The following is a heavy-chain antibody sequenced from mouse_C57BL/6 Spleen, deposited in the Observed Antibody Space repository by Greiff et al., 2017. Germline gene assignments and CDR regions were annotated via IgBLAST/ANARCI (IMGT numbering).Heavy chain of an antibody. CDR1: GFTFSDYG. J-gene: IGHJ3*01. D-gene: IGHD2-4*01. CDR3: ARRYYDYDGGFAG. Sequence: EVKLMESGGGLVKPGGSLKLSCAASGFTFSDYGMHWVRQAPEQGLEWVAYISSGSSTTYYADTVKGRFTISRNNANNTLFLQLTSLRSEDTAVFYCARRYYDYDGGFAGRGKGTLVTVSA. V-gene: IGHV5-17*01. CDR2: ISSGSSTT.